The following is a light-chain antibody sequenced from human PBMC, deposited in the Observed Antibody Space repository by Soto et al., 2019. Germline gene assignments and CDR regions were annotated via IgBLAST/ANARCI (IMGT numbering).Light chain of an antibody. CDR2: GAS. J-gene: IGKJ5*01. Sequence: DIQMTHSPPSLSASVGDRVAISCRTSQRINSYLNWYQQKPGEAPTLLIYGASSLQSGVPSRFSGSGSGTDFTLAINSLQPEDFATYYCQQSSRTPIPFGQGTRLEIK. CDR3: QQSSRTPIP. V-gene: IGKV1-39*01. CDR1: QRINSY.